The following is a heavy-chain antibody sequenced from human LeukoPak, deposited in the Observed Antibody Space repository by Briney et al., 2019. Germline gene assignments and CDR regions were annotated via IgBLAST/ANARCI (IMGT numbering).Heavy chain of an antibody. J-gene: IGHJ4*02. CDR2: INHSGST. Sequence: SETLSLTCAVYGGSFSGYYWSWVRQPPGKGLEWIGEINHSGSTNYNPSLKSRVTISVDTSKNQFSLKLSSVTAADTAVYYCAYSGSYGHLGYWGQGIPVTVSS. CDR1: GGSFSGYY. V-gene: IGHV4-34*01. CDR3: AYSGSYGHLGY. D-gene: IGHD1-26*01.